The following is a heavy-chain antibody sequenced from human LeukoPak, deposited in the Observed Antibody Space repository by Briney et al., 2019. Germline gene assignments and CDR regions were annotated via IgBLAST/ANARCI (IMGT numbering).Heavy chain of an antibody. CDR2: IYWDDDK. CDR3: AHSCGGGNSAYFDY. J-gene: IGHJ4*02. Sequence: SGPTLVNPTQTLTLTCTFSGFSLSTNAVGVGWIRQPPGKALEGLAVIYWDDDKRYSPSLKNRLTITKDPSKNQVVLTMTNMAHVDTATYYCAHSCGGGNSAYFDYWGQGTLVTVSS. V-gene: IGHV2-5*02. D-gene: IGHD4-23*01. CDR1: GFSLSTNAVG.